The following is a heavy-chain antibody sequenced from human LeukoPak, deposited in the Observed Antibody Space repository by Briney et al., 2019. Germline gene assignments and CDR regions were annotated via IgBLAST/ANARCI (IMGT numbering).Heavy chain of an antibody. V-gene: IGHV3-20*04. CDR1: GFTFDDYG. CDR3: AKKYSTGLDP. J-gene: IGHJ5*02. Sequence: GGSLRLSCAASGFTFDDYGMSWVRQAPGKGLEWVSGINWNGGSTGYADSVKGRFTISRDNSKNTLYLQMNSLRAEDTAVYYCAKKYSTGLDPWGQGTLVTVSS. D-gene: IGHD1-26*01. CDR2: INWNGGST.